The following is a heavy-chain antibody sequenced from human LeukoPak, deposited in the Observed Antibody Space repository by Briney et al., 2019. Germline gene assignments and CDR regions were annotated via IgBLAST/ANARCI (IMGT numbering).Heavy chain of an antibody. CDR3: ARFNRDSSGWYRDGWFDP. Sequence: ASVKVSCKASGYTFTSYGISWVRQAPGQGLEWMGWISAYNGNTNYAQKLQGRVTMTTDTSTSTAYMELRSLRSDDTAVYYCARFNRDSSGWYRDGWFDPWGQGTLVTVSS. CDR1: GYTFTSYG. J-gene: IGHJ5*02. D-gene: IGHD6-19*01. V-gene: IGHV1-18*01. CDR2: ISAYNGNT.